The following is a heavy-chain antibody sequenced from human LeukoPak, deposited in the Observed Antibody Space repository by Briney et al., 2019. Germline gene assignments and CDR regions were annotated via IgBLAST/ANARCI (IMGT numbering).Heavy chain of an antibody. V-gene: IGHV5-51*01. D-gene: IGHD6-13*01. Sequence: GESLKISCKGSGYSFTSYWIGWVRQMPGKGLEWMGIIHPGDSDTSYSPSFQGQVTIPADKSISTAYLQWSSLKASDTAMYYCARHVVAAAGSGYYYYGMDVWGQGTTVTVSS. J-gene: IGHJ6*02. CDR2: IHPGDSDT. CDR3: ARHVVAAAGSGYYYYGMDV. CDR1: GYSFTSYW.